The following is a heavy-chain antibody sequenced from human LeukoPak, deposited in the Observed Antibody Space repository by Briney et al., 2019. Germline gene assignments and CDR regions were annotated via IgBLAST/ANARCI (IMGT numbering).Heavy chain of an antibody. CDR1: GGSINSGTSY. D-gene: IGHD2-8*01. CDR3: SESNVSNGWAFDA. Sequence: SETVSLTCTVSGGSINSGTSYWGWIRQPPGKGLEWIGNIFYTGTTYYNPSLKSRVTISIDTSRNQFSLKLSSVTAPDTAVYYCSESNVSNGWAFDAWGQGTLVTVSS. CDR2: IFYTGTT. V-gene: IGHV4-39*01. J-gene: IGHJ3*01.